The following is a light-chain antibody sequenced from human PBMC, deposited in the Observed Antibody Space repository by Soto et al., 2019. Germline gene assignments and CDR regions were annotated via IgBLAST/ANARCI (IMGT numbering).Light chain of an antibody. J-gene: IGKJ4*02. CDR2: GAS. Sequence: EIDMTHSTDTLSVSAYESATLSFSASRSISRYLAWYQHQPGQAPRLLIYGASTRATGIPARFSGSGSGTEFTLTISSLQSEDFAVYYCQQYNNWPRTFGGGTKVDIK. V-gene: IGKV3-15*01. CDR3: QQYNNWPRT. CDR1: RSISRY.